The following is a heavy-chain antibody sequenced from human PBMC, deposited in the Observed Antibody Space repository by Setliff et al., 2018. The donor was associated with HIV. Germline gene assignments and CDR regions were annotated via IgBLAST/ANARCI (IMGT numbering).Heavy chain of an antibody. CDR1: GGSFSGYY. J-gene: IGHJ4*02. CDR2: INHSGST. V-gene: IGHV4-34*01. D-gene: IGHD4-17*01. CDR3: ARAAAGNTGPFDL. Sequence: PSETLSLTCAVYGGSFSGYYWSWIRQPPGKGLEWIGEINHSGSTNYNPSLKSRVTISVDTSKNRFSLRLTSVTASDTAVYYCARAAAGNTGPFDLWGQGSPVTVSS.